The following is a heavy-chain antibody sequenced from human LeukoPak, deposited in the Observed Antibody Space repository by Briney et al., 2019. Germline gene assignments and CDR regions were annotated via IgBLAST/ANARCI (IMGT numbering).Heavy chain of an antibody. J-gene: IGHJ4*02. V-gene: IGHV1-2*02. CDR3: ARVGIVVVPAAIGALDY. CDR1: GYTFTCYY. CDR2: INPNSGGT. D-gene: IGHD2-2*02. Sequence: GSSVNLSCKSSGYTFTCYYMHWVRLAHGPGHEWVGWINPNSGGTNYAQKFQGRATMTRDTSISTAYMELSRLRSDDTAVYYCARVGIVVVPAAIGALDYWGQGTLVTVSS.